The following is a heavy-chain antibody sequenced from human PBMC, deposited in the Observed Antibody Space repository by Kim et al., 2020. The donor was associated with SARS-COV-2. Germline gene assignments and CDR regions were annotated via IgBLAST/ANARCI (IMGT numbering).Heavy chain of an antibody. Sequence: GGSLRLSCAASGFTFSSYSMNWVRQAPGKGLEWVSSISSSSSYIYYADSVKGRFTISRDNAKNSLYLQMNSLRAEDTAVYYCARERVVVVPAVYWYFDLWGRGTLVTVSS. V-gene: IGHV3-21*01. CDR3: ARERVVVVPAVYWYFDL. D-gene: IGHD2-2*01. J-gene: IGHJ2*01. CDR2: ISSSSSYI. CDR1: GFTFSSYS.